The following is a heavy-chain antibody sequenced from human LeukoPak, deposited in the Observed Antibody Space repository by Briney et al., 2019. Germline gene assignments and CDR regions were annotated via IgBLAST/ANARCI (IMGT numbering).Heavy chain of an antibody. Sequence: PSETLSLTCAVSGYSISSGYYWGWIRQPPGKGLEWIGSIYHSGSTYYNPSLKSRVTISVDTSKNQFSLKLSSVTAADTAVYYCARDDVDYSNPWSYYYYMDVWGKGTTVTVSS. J-gene: IGHJ6*03. V-gene: IGHV4-38-2*02. CDR2: IYHSGST. D-gene: IGHD4-11*01. CDR3: ARDDVDYSNPWSYYYYMDV. CDR1: GYSISSGYY.